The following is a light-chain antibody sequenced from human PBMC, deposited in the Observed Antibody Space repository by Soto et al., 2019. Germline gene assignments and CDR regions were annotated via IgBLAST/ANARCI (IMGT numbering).Light chain of an antibody. J-gene: IGKJ3*01. V-gene: IGKV1-5*03. Sequence: DLQMTQSPSTLSASVGDRVTITCRASQSIKNWMAWYQQKPGEAPKLLIYKASILESGVPSRFSGSGSGTEFPLTISCLQPDEVATYHCQQYNSYSQFTFGPGTKVDIK. CDR3: QQYNSYSQFT. CDR2: KAS. CDR1: QSIKNW.